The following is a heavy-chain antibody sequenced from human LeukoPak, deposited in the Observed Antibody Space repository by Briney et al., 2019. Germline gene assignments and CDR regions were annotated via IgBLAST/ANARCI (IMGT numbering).Heavy chain of an antibody. V-gene: IGHV4-61*02. CDR2: IYTSGST. CDR3: AGGKIEAIDY. Sequence: SETLSLTCTVSGGSISSGSYYWSWIRQPAGKGLEWIGRIYTSGSTNYNPSLKSRVTISVDTSKNQFSLKLSSVTAADTAVYYCAGGKIEAIDYWGQGTLVTVSS. CDR1: GGSISSGSYY. D-gene: IGHD2/OR15-2a*01. J-gene: IGHJ4*02.